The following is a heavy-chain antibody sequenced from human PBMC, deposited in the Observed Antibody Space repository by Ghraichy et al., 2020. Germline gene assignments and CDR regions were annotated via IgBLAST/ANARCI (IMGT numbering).Heavy chain of an antibody. V-gene: IGHV3-21*01. CDR3: ARGLGDLYYGMDV. Sequence: GGSLRLSCAASGFTFSSYSMNWVRQAPGKGLEWVSSISSSSSYIYYADSVKGRFTISRDNAKNSLYLQMNSLRAEDTAVYYCARGLGDLYYGMDVWGQGTTVTVSS. D-gene: IGHD1-26*01. CDR1: GFTFSSYS. CDR2: ISSSSSYI. J-gene: IGHJ6*02.